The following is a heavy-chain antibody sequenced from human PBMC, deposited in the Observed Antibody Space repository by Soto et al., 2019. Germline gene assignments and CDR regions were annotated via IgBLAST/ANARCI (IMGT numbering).Heavy chain of an antibody. J-gene: IGHJ3*02. CDR1: GFTFSSYA. V-gene: IGHV3-23*01. CDR3: AKKGGLASRGALDI. CDR2: INGSGNYT. Sequence: EVQLLESGGDLVQPGGSLRLSCAASGFTFSSYAMSWVRQAPGKGLEWVSVINGSGNYTDYADSVKGRFTISRDNSKNRVYMQMNSLRAEDTAIYYCAKKGGLASRGALDIWGQGTKVTVSS. D-gene: IGHD6-6*01.